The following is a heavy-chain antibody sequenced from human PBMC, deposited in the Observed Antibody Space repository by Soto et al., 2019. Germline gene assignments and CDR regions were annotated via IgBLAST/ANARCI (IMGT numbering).Heavy chain of an antibody. J-gene: IGHJ4*02. Sequence: EVQLLESGGGLVQPGGSLRLSCAASGFDFNNYDMSWGRQAPGKGLEWLSSVSESGDSTYYADSVKGRFTISRDNSKNTLYLEMNSLRAEDTALYYCVCRSLVYWGQGTLVFVSS. CDR1: GFDFNNYD. CDR2: VSESGDST. CDR3: VCRSLVY. D-gene: IGHD3-16*01. V-gene: IGHV3-23*01.